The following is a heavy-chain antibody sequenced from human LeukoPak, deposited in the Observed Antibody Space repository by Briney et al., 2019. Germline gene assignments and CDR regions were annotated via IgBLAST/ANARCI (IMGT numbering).Heavy chain of an antibody. CDR3: ARLSHHSSGWCGGWFDP. V-gene: IGHV1-2*02. J-gene: IGHJ5*02. CDR2: INPNSGGT. CDR1: GYTFTGYY. D-gene: IGHD6-19*01. Sequence: GASVKVSCKASGYTFTGYYMHWVRQAPGQGLEWMGWINPNSGGTNYAQKFQGRVTMTRDTSISTAYMELSRLRSDDTAVYYCARLSHHSSGWCGGWFDPWGQGTLVTVSS.